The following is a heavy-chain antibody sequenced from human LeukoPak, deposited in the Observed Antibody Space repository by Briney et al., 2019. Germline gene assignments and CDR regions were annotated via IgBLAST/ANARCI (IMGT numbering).Heavy chain of an antibody. CDR3: ARVPYSGYDYYFDY. J-gene: IGHJ4*02. CDR1: GGSISSYY. D-gene: IGHD5-12*01. V-gene: IGHV4-59*01. CDR2: IYYSGST. Sequence: PSETLSLTCTVPGGSISSYYWSWIRQPPGKELEWIGYIYYSGSTNYNPSLKSRVTISVDTSKNQFTLKLSSVTAADTAVYYCARVPYSGYDYYFDYWGQGTLVTVSS.